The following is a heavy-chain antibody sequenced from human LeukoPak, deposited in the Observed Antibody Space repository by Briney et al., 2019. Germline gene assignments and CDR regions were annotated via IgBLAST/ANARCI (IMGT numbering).Heavy chain of an antibody. V-gene: IGHV3-21*01. Sequence: GRSLRLSCAASGFTFSSYAMSWVRPAPGKGLEWVSSISSSSSYIYYADSVKGRFTISRDNAKNSLYLQMNSLRAEDTAVYYCARIRDGGAARPGYNWFDPWGQGTLVTVSS. CDR1: GFTFSSYA. CDR2: ISSSSSYI. CDR3: ARIRDGGAARPGYNWFDP. J-gene: IGHJ5*02. D-gene: IGHD6-6*01.